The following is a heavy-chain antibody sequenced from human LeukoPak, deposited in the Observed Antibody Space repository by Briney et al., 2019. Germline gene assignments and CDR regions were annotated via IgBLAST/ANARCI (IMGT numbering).Heavy chain of an antibody. J-gene: IGHJ5*02. CDR3: AKDQRFSAYDPDEYNYFDP. CDR2: IYYSVTT. Sequence: SETLSLTCTVPGGSISSYYWSWVRQTPWKGLEWLGYIYYSVTTNYNPSLKSRVTISVDTSKNQISLRLTSVTAADTAVYYCAKDQRFSAYDPDEYNYFDPWGPETLVTVSS. V-gene: IGHV4-59*01. D-gene: IGHD5-12*01. CDR1: GGSISSYY.